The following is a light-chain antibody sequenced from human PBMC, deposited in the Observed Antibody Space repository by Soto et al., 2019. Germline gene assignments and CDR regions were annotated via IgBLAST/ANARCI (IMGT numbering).Light chain of an antibody. CDR3: QQYNSYPCT. Sequence: EIQISQSASTPSAYVGDRVTITCRASQSISSWLAWYQQKPGKPPKPLIYKASSLESGVPSRFSGSGSGTEFTLTISSLQPDDFAPYYCQQYNSYPCTFCQGTRLEIK. CDR1: QSISSW. J-gene: IGKJ5*01. CDR2: KAS. V-gene: IGKV1-5*03.